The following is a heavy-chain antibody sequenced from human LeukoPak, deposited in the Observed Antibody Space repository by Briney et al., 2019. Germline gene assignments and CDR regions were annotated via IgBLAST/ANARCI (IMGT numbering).Heavy chain of an antibody. J-gene: IGHJ4*02. D-gene: IGHD3-22*01. CDR3: ARDNGMIVPYYFDY. CDR2: ISAYNGNT. CDR1: GYTFTSDG. V-gene: IGHV1-18*01. Sequence: ASVNVSCKASGYTFTSDGISWVRQAAGQGLERMGWISAYNGNTNYAQKLQGRVTMTTDTSTSTAYMELRSLRSDDTAVYYCARDNGMIVPYYFDYWGQGTLVTVSS.